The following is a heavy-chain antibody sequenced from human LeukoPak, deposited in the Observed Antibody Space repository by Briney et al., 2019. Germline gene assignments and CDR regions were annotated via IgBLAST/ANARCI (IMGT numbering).Heavy chain of an antibody. CDR1: GGSISSYY. CDR3: ARDYYDSSGYYIL. V-gene: IGHV4-4*07. D-gene: IGHD3-22*01. J-gene: IGHJ4*02. Sequence: PSETLSLTCTVSGGSISSYYWSWIRQPAGNGLEWIGRIYTSGSTNYSPSLKSRVTISVDKSKNQFSLKLSSVTAADTAVYYCARDYYDSSGYYILWGQGTLVTVSS. CDR2: IYTSGST.